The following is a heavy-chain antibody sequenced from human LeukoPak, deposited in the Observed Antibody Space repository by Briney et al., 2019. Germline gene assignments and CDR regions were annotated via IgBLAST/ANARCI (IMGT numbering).Heavy chain of an antibody. D-gene: IGHD2-15*01. CDR2: INHSGST. Sequence: SETLSLTCAVYGGSFSGYYWSWIRQPPGKGLEWIGEINHSGSTNYNPSLKSRVTISVDTSKNQFSLKLSSVTAADTAVYYCARGRVVVFRYYYYMDVWGKGTTVTVSS. V-gene: IGHV4-34*01. CDR3: ARGRVVVFRYYYYMDV. J-gene: IGHJ6*03. CDR1: GGSFSGYY.